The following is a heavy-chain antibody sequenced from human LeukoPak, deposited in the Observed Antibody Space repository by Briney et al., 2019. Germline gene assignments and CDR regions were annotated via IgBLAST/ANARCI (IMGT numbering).Heavy chain of an antibody. D-gene: IGHD3-22*01. CDR2: IYYSGST. V-gene: IGHV4-30-4*01. J-gene: IGHJ1*01. Sequence: SETLSLTFTVSGGSISSGDYYWSWIRQPPGKGLEWMGYIYYSGSTYYNPSLKSRVTISVDTSKNQFSLKLSSVTAADTAVYYCASVDSSEIPPYFQHWGQGTLVTVSS. CDR1: GGSISSGDYY. CDR3: ASVDSSEIPPYFQH.